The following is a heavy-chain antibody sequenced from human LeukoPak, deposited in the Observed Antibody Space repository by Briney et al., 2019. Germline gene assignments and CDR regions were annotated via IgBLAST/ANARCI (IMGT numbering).Heavy chain of an antibody. CDR1: GASITNYY. CDR3: ARARDFTGSYPDVFDV. CDR2: VHHSGYI. V-gene: IGHV4-59*01. Sequence: PSETLSLTCSVSGASITNYYWNWLRQSPGKGLEWIGDVHHSGYINYNPSVKSRIAMSVDTSRSQFSLRLTSVTVADTAVYYCARARDFTGSYPDVFDVWGQGTMVTVSS. J-gene: IGHJ3*01. D-gene: IGHD1-26*01.